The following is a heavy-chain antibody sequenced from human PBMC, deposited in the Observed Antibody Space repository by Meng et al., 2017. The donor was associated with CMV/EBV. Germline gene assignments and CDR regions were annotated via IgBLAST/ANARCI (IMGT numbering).Heavy chain of an antibody. J-gene: IGHJ3*02. CDR2: INTNTGNP. Sequence: ASVKISCKASGYTFTNYAMNWVRQAPGQGLEWMGWINTNTGNPTYAQGFTGRFVFSLDTSVSTAYLQICSLKAEDTAVYYCAREGLRGMLLPPGIWGQGTMVTVSS. D-gene: IGHD4-17*01. CDR3: AREGLRGMLLPPGI. V-gene: IGHV7-4-1*01. CDR1: GYTFTNYA.